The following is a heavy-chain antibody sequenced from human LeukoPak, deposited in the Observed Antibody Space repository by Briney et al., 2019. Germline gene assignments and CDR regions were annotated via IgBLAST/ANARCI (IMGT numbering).Heavy chain of an antibody. CDR2: INHSGST. D-gene: IGHD1-26*01. V-gene: IGHV4-34*01. Sequence: SETLSLTCAVYGGSFSGYYWSWIRQPPGKGLEWIGEINHSGSTDYNPSLKSRVTISVDTSKNQFSLKLSSVTAADTAVYYCAREWELRYSYGMDVWGQGTTVTVSS. CDR1: GGSFSGYY. CDR3: AREWELRYSYGMDV. J-gene: IGHJ6*02.